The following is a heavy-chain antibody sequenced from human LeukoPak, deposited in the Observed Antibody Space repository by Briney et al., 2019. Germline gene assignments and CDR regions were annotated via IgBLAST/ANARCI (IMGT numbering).Heavy chain of an antibody. Sequence: ASVTVSCTASGYTFTSYYMHWVRQAPGQGLEWMGIINPSGGSTSYAQKFQGRVTMTRDTSTSTVYMELSSLRSEDTAVYYCARDPSAVAGGDAFDIWGQGTMVTVSS. D-gene: IGHD6-19*01. J-gene: IGHJ3*02. CDR3: ARDPSAVAGGDAFDI. CDR2: INPSGGST. CDR1: GYTFTSYY. V-gene: IGHV1-46*01.